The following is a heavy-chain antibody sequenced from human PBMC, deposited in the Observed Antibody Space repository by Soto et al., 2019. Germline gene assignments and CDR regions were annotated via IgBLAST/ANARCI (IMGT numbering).Heavy chain of an antibody. D-gene: IGHD3-22*01. V-gene: IGHV4-31*03. CDR1: GGSISSGGYY. CDR3: ARKADYYDSSGFDY. Sequence: SETLSLTCTVSGGSISSGGYYWSWIRQHPGKGLEWIGYIYYSGSTYYNPSLKSRVTISVDTSKNQFSLKLSSVTAADTAVYYCARKADYYDSSGFDYWGQGTLVTVSS. CDR2: IYYSGST. J-gene: IGHJ4*02.